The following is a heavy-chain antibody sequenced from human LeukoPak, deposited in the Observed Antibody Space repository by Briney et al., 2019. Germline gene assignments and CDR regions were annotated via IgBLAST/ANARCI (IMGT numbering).Heavy chain of an antibody. CDR1: GFTFSSYA. Sequence: GGSVRLSCAASGFTFSSYAMHWVRQAPGKGLEGVAVISYDGSNKYYADSVKGRFTISRDNSKNTLYLQMNSLRAEDTAGYYGERYPCPLGSYDSSGFLDYWGQGTLVTVSS. CDR2: ISYDGSNK. J-gene: IGHJ4*02. V-gene: IGHV3-30-3*01. CDR3: ERYPCPLGSYDSSGFLDY. D-gene: IGHD3-22*01.